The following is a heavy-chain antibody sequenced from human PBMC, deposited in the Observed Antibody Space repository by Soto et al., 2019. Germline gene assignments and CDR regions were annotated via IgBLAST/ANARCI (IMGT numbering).Heavy chain of an antibody. J-gene: IGHJ4*02. Sequence: QVQLVESGGGVVQPGRSLRLSCAASGFTFSSYGMHWVRQAPGKGLEWVAVISYDGSNKYYADSVKGRFTISRDNSKNTLYLQMNSLRAEDTAVYYCAKGYYDSRGHPDYWGQGTLVTVSS. CDR1: GFTFSSYG. CDR3: AKGYYDSRGHPDY. CDR2: ISYDGSNK. D-gene: IGHD3-22*01. V-gene: IGHV3-30*18.